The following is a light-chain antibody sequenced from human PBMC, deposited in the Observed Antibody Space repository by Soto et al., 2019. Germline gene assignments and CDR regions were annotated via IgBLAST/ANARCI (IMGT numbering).Light chain of an antibody. CDR3: AAWDDSLNGVI. J-gene: IGLJ2*01. CDR2: GNN. V-gene: IGLV1-44*01. Sequence: QAVVTQPPSASGTPGQRVTISCSGSSSNIGGNTVNWYQQLPGTAPKLLIYGNNQRPSGVPDRFSGSKSGTSASLAISGLQSEDEADYYCAAWDDSLNGVIFGGGTKVTVL. CDR1: SSNIGGNT.